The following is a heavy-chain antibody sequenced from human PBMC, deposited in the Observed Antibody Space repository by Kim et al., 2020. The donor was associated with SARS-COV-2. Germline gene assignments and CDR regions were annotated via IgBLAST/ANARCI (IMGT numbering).Heavy chain of an antibody. D-gene: IGHD2-21*01. J-gene: IGHJ4*02. V-gene: IGHV1-2*02. CDR3: AREVQHSNSFDY. Sequence: KDAPKFQGRSTMTRDTSINTAYMGLTRLTSDDTAVYYCAREVQHSNSFDYWGQGTLVTVSS.